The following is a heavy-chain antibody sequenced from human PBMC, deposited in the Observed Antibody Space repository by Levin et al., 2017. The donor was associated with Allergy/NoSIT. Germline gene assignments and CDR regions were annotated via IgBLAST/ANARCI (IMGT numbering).Heavy chain of an antibody. J-gene: IGHJ4*02. Sequence: PGGSLRLSCAASGFTFSSHWMNWVRQAPGKGLEWVASVNQDGSEKNCVDSVKGRFTISRDDAKKSVFLQMSSLRVEDSAVYYCTRGGGPLDYWGQGTLVTVSS. D-gene: IGHD2-15*01. CDR3: TRGGGPLDY. CDR1: GFTFSSHW. V-gene: IGHV3-7*04. CDR2: VNQDGSEK.